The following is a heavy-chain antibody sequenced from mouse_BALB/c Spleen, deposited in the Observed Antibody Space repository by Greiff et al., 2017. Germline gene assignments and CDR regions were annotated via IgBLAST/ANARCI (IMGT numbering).Heavy chain of an antibody. CDR2: ISSGGST. CDR3: ARGDYARYFDY. V-gene: IGHV5-6-5*01. J-gene: IGHJ2*01. D-gene: IGHD1-1*02. CDR1: GFTFSSYA. Sequence: DVMLVESGGGLVKPGGSLKLSCAASGFTFSSYAMSWVRQTPEKRLEWVASISSGGSTYYPDSVKGRFTISRDNARNILYLQMSSLRSEDTAMYYCARGDYARYFDYWGQGTTLTVSS.